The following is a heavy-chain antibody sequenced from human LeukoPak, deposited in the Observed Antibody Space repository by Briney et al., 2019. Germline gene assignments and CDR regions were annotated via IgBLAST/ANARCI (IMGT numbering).Heavy chain of an antibody. D-gene: IGHD3-10*01. CDR1: GYSISSGYY. Sequence: SETLSLTCAVSGYSISSGYYWGWILQPQGKGLEWIGSIYHSGSTYYNPSLKSRVTISVDTSKNQFSLKLSSVIAADTAVYYCARHSSGSYYTILYYYYYYMDVWGKGTTVTVSS. CDR3: ARHSSGSYYTILYYYYYYMDV. J-gene: IGHJ6*03. V-gene: IGHV4-38-2*01. CDR2: IYHSGST.